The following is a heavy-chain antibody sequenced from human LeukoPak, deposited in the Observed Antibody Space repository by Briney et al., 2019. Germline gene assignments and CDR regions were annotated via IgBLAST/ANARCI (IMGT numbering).Heavy chain of an antibody. V-gene: IGHV3-30*02. J-gene: IGHJ6*03. CDR2: IRYDGSNK. Sequence: GGSLRLSCAASGFTFSSYGMHWVRQAPGKGLEWVTFIRYDGSNKHYADSVKGRFTISRDNSKNTLYLQMNSLRAEDTAVYYCAKASSPYYYYYMDVWGKGTTVTVSS. CDR1: GFTFSSYG. D-gene: IGHD6-6*01. CDR3: AKASSPYYYYYMDV.